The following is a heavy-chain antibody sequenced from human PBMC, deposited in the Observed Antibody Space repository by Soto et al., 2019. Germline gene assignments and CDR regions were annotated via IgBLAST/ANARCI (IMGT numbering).Heavy chain of an antibody. CDR2: IYYSGSA. Sequence: QLQLQESGPGLVKPSETLSLTCTVSGGSISSSTYYWGWIRQPPGKGLEWIGMIYYSGSAYYNPSRKSRVTISIDTSKNQVSLRLSSVTAADTAVYYCARHGVDYGDYASYYYYGMDVWGRGTTVTVSS. D-gene: IGHD4-17*01. V-gene: IGHV4-39*01. CDR1: GGSISSSTYY. J-gene: IGHJ6*02. CDR3: ARHGVDYGDYASYYYYGMDV.